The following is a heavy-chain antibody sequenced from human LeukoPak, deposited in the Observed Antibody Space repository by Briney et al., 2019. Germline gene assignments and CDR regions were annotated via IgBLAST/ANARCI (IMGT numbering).Heavy chain of an antibody. V-gene: IGHV1-69*13. J-gene: IGHJ3*02. CDR3: AGEMATAYAFDI. D-gene: IGHD5-24*01. CDR2: IIPIFGTA. Sequence: SVKVSCKASGYTFTGYYMHWVRQAPGQGLEWVGGIIPIFGTANYAQKFQGRVTITADESTSTAYMELSSLRSEDTAVYYCAGEMATAYAFDIWGQGTMVTVSS. CDR1: GYTFTGYY.